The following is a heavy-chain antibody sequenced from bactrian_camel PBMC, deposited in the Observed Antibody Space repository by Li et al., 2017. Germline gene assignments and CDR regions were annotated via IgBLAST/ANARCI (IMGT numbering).Heavy chain of an antibody. CDR2: IDSDGGSA. V-gene: IGHV3S26*01. Sequence: HVQLVESGGGSVQTGGSLRLSCAASGLPYSQYCMGWFRQAPGKEREGLASIDSDGGSATYADSVKGRFTISKDNAKSTLYLQMNNLQPEDTAEYYCAALKSAGPQFRGPGLDPRLYTLWGQGTQVTVS. J-gene: IGHJ4*01. CDR3: AALKSAGPQFRGPGLDPRLYTL. CDR1: GLPYSQYC. D-gene: IGHD1*01.